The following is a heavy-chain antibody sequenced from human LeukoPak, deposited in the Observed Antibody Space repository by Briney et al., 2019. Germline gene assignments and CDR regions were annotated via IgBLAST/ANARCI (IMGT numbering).Heavy chain of an antibody. Sequence: GSLRLSCAASGITVNDNPMNLVRQAPGKGLGGTPLIYSGGTTSYADSVKGRFTISRDDSKNTLYLQMNNLRADDTAVYYCARDPPAVTTNTYGWGQGTLVTVSS. CDR3: ARDPPAVTTNTYG. J-gene: IGHJ4*02. V-gene: IGHV3-66*01. CDR1: GITVNDNP. CDR2: IYSGGTT. D-gene: IGHD4-11*01.